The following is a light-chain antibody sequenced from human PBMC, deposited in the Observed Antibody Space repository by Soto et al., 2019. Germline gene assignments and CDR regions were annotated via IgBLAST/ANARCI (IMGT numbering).Light chain of an antibody. CDR2: TAS. V-gene: IGKV1-39*01. CDR1: QSISSY. CDR3: QQSYSSSP. Sequence: DIQMTQSPSSLSASVGDRVTITCRASQSISSYLNWYQQKPGKAPKLLIYTASSLQSGVPSRFSGSGSGTDLTLTISSLQPEDFATYYCQQSYSSSPFGQGTKVEIK. J-gene: IGKJ1*01.